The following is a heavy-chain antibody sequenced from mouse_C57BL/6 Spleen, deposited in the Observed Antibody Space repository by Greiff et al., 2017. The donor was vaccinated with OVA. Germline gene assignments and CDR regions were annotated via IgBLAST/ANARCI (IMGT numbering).Heavy chain of an antibody. V-gene: IGHV1-53*01. D-gene: IGHD1-1*01. CDR1: GYTFTSYW. Sequence: VQLQQPGTELVKPGASVKLSCKASGYTFTSYWMHWVKQRPGQGLEWIGNINPSNGGTNYNEKFKSKAPMTVDKSSSTAYMQLSSLTSEDSAVYYCARYPITTVVDYAMDYWGQGTSVTVSS. CDR2: INPSNGGT. J-gene: IGHJ4*01. CDR3: ARYPITTVVDYAMDY.